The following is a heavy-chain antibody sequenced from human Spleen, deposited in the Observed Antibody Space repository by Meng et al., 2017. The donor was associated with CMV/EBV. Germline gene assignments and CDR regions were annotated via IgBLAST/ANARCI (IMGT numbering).Heavy chain of an antibody. CDR3: AREFVVAPS. CDR1: GFTFSSYS. D-gene: IGHD2-15*01. Sequence: GESLKISCAASGFTFSSYSMNWVRQAPGKGLEWVSSISSSSSYIYYADSVKGRFTISRDNAKNSLYLQMNSLRAEDTAVYYCAREFVVAPSGGQGTLVTVSS. CDR2: ISSSSSYI. V-gene: IGHV3-21*01. J-gene: IGHJ4*02.